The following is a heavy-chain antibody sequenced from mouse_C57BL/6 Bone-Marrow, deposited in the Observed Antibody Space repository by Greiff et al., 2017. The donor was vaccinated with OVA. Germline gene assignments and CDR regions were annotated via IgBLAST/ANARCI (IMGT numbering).Heavy chain of an antibody. V-gene: IGHV1-81*01. CDR1: GYTFTSYG. Sequence: QVQLQQSGAELARPGASVKLSCKASGYTFTSYGISWVKQRTGQGLEWIGEIYPRSGNTYYNEKFKGKATLTADKSSSTAYMELRSPTSEDSAVYFCARGDYGNYPYWYFDVWGTGTTVTVSS. CDR2: IYPRSGNT. CDR3: ARGDYGNYPYWYFDV. J-gene: IGHJ1*03. D-gene: IGHD2-1*01.